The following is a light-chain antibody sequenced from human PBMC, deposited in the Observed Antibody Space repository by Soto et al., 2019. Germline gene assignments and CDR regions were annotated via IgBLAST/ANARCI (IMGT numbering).Light chain of an antibody. Sequence: QSPTNQPAGVSGSPGHSVSISCTATMSHVGGYNYVSWYQQHPGEAPKLIICEVINRPSGVSNRFSGSKSGNTASLTSSGLQAEDEADYYCRSYTSRSTLVFGTGTKVTVL. J-gene: IGLJ1*01. V-gene: IGLV2-14*01. CDR2: EVI. CDR3: RSYTSRSTLV. CDR1: MSHVGGYNY.